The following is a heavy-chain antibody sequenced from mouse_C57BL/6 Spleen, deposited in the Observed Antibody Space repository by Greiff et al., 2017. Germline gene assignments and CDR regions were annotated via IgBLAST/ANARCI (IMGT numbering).Heavy chain of an antibody. D-gene: IGHD1-1*01. CDR3: ARFYGSSHGWYFDV. CDR1: GYTFTSYW. V-gene: IGHV1-69*01. J-gene: IGHJ1*03. Sequence: VQLQQPGAELVMPGASVKLSCKASGYTFTSYWMHWVKQRPGQGLEWIGEIDPSDSYTNYNQKFKGKSTLTVDKSSSTAYMQLSSLTSEDSAVYYCARFYGSSHGWYFDVWGTGTTVTVSS. CDR2: IDPSDSYT.